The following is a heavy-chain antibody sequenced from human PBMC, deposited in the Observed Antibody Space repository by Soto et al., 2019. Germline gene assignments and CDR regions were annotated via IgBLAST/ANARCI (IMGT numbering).Heavy chain of an antibody. CDR1: GFTFRKHA. V-gene: IGHV3-23*01. J-gene: IGHJ4*02. CDR2: ITASGSAT. CDR3: AKGVADRGIDS. Sequence: EVQVLESGGALVQPGGSLILSCAASGFTFRKHAMTWVRQAPGQGLEYVSSITASGSATFYAASVRGRFAISRDNAKSTLDLQMNSLRAEDTALYYCAKGVADRGIDSWGQGSLVTVSS.